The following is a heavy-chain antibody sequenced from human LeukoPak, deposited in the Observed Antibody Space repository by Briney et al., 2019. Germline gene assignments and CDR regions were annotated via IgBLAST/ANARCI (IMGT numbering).Heavy chain of an antibody. CDR3: ARFSPRAMGNYLDF. Sequence: SETLSLTCAVSGGSISSGSYSWSWIRQPPGKGLEWIGYIYPRGSTYYNPSLKSRVILSLDKSANQFSLNLSSVTATDTAVYYCARFSPRAMGNYLDFWGQGTLVTVSS. CDR1: GGSISSGSYS. CDR2: IYPRGST. V-gene: IGHV4-30-2*01. J-gene: IGHJ4*02. D-gene: IGHD7-27*01.